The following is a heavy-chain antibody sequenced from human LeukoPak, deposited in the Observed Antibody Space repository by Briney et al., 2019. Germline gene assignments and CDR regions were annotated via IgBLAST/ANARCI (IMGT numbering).Heavy chain of an antibody. CDR3: AKVGDYGDYALDY. D-gene: IGHD4-17*01. Sequence: GSLRLSCAASGFTFSSYEMNWVRQAPGKGLEWVAVISYDGSYKYYADSVKGRFTISRDNSKNTLYLQMNSLRAEDTAVYYCAKVGDYGDYALDYWGQGTLVTVSS. CDR2: ISYDGSYK. V-gene: IGHV3-30*18. J-gene: IGHJ4*02. CDR1: GFTFSSYE.